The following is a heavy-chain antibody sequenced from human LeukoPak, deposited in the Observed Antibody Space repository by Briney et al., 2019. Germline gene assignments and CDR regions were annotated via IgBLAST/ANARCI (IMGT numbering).Heavy chain of an antibody. J-gene: IGHJ4*02. V-gene: IGHV3-64D*06. Sequence: GRSLRPSCSASGFTFTTYAMHWVRQAPGQGLEYASSISSNGDSTYYADSVKGRFTISRDNSKNTLYLQMSSLRAEDTAVYYCLKDATPMGSWGQGTLVTVSS. D-gene: IGHD2-15*01. CDR2: ISSNGDST. CDR1: GFTFTTYA. CDR3: LKDATPMGS.